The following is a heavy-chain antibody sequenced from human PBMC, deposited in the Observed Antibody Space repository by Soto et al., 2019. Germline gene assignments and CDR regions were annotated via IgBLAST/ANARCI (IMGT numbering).Heavy chain of an antibody. V-gene: IGHV3-21*01. CDR1: GFTFSSYS. D-gene: IGHD1-26*01. J-gene: IGHJ4*02. CDR2: ISSSSSYI. Sequence: EVQLVESGGGLVKPGGSLRLSCAASGFTFSSYSMNWVRQAPGKGLEWVSSISSSSSYIYYADSVKGRFTISRDNAKNSRYLQMNSLRAEDTAVYYCARAVVGATLGFDYWGQGTLVTVSS. CDR3: ARAVVGATLGFDY.